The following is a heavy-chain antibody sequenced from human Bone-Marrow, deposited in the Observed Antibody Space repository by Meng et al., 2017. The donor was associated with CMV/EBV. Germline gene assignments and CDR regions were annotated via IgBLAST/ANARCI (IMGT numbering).Heavy chain of an antibody. Sequence: SCKASGYIFMNFGISGVRQAPGQGLQWMGWVSTFNGNTNYAKRLQGRVTLTTDTSTSTAYMELRSLRSDDTAVYFCARDRYSWDFDYWGQGTLVTVSS. V-gene: IGHV1-18*01. CDR1: GYIFMNFG. CDR3: ARDRYSWDFDY. D-gene: IGHD1-1*01. J-gene: IGHJ4*02. CDR2: VSTFNGNT.